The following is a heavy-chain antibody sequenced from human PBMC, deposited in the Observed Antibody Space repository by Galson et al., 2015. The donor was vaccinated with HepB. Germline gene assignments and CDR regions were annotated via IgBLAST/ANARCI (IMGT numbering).Heavy chain of an antibody. J-gene: IGHJ4*02. CDR3: ASKIAVAGTPFDY. CDR2: IYSGGST. CDR1: GFTVSSNY. Sequence: SLRLSCAASGFTVSSNYMSWVRQAPGKGLEWVSVIYSGGSTYYADSVKGRFTISRDNSKNTLYLQMNSLRAEDTAVYYCASKIAVAGTPFDYWGQGTLVTVSS. V-gene: IGHV3-53*01. D-gene: IGHD6-19*01.